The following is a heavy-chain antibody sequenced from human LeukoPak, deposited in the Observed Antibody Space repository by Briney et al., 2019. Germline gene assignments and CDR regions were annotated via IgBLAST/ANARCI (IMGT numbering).Heavy chain of an antibody. Sequence: GGSLRLSCAASGFTFSNAWMNWVRQAPGKGLEWVGRIKSETDGGTIDYAAPVKGRFTISREDPQNTMYLQMNSLKTEDTAVYFCTTSGSYWGQGALVTVSS. J-gene: IGHJ4*02. V-gene: IGHV3-15*07. CDR1: GFTFSNAW. CDR3: TTSGSY. CDR2: IKSETDGGTI.